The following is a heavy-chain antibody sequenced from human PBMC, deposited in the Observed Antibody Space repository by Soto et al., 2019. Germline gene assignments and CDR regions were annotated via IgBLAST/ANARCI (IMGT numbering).Heavy chain of an antibody. CDR1: GFTFSSYS. Sequence: GGSLRLSCAASGFTFSSYSMNWVRQAPGKGLEWVSSISSSSSYIYYADSVKGRFTISRDNAKNSLYLQMNSLRAEDTAVYYCARADSSSSYSADAFDIWGQGTMVTVSS. CDR3: ARADSSSSYSADAFDI. D-gene: IGHD6-6*01. J-gene: IGHJ3*02. CDR2: ISSSSSYI. V-gene: IGHV3-21*01.